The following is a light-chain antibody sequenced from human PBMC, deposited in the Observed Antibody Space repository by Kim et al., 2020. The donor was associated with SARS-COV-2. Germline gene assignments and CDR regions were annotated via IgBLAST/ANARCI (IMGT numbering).Light chain of an antibody. V-gene: IGLV2-23*02. CDR2: EVT. CDR1: SSDVGNYNL. Sequence: PGQSITLSCTGTSSDVGNYNLVSWYQQHPGKAPKLMIYEVTKRPSGVSNRFSGSKSGNTASLTISGRQAEDEADYYCCSYAGSRNVFGGGTQLTVL. J-gene: IGLJ7*01. CDR3: CSYAGSRNV.